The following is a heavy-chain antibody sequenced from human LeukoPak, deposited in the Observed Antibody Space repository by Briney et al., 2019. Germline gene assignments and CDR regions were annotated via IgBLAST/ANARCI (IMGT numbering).Heavy chain of an antibody. CDR2: ISSSSSTI. Sequence: PGGSLRLSCAASGFTFSSYSMNWVRQAPGKGLEWVSYISSSSSTIYYADSVKGRFTISRDNAKNSLYLQMNSLRAEDTAVYYCAKDRIFGVGPPDYWGQGTLVTVSS. CDR3: AKDRIFGVGPPDY. V-gene: IGHV3-48*04. J-gene: IGHJ4*02. D-gene: IGHD3-3*02. CDR1: GFTFSSYS.